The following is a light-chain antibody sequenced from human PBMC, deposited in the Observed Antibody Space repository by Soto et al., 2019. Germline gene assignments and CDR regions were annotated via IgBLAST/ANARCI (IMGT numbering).Light chain of an antibody. CDR1: SSDVGSYNL. CDR3: CSYADSSPVV. CDR2: EGS. Sequence: QSVLTQPASVSGSPGQSITISCTGTSSDVGSYNLVSWYQQHPGKAPKLMIYEGSKRPSGVSIRFSDSKSGNTASLTISGLQAEDQADYYCCSYADSSPVVFGGGTKLTVL. V-gene: IGLV2-23*01. J-gene: IGLJ2*01.